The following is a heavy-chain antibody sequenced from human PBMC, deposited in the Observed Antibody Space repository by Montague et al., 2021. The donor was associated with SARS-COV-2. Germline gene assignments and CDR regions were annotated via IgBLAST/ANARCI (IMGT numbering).Heavy chain of an antibody. CDR3: ASSLVWSEIDY. D-gene: IGHD3-10*01. CDR1: GFTFSSYA. CDR2: ISYDGSNK. J-gene: IGHJ4*02. Sequence: SLRLSCAASGFTFSSYAMHWVRQAPGKGLEWVAVISYDGSNKYYADSEKGRFTISRDNSKNTLYLQMNSLRAEDTAVYYCASSLVWSEIDYWGQGTLVTVSS. V-gene: IGHV3-30*04.